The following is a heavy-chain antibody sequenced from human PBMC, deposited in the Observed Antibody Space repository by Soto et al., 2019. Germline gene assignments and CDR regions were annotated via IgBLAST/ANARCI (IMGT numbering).Heavy chain of an antibody. J-gene: IGHJ4*02. CDR2: IKNRFDGGTT. CDR3: TTDLGTPTWYFYGDKPDY. D-gene: IGHD3-10*01. Sequence: GGSLRLSCAASGFTFRNAYMSWVRQAPGKGLEWVGRIKNRFDGGTTDYAASVKDRFTVSRDDSIDTLYLQMTSLKTEDTAMYFCTTDLGTPTWYFYGDKPDYWGQGTLVTVSS. CDR1: GFTFRNAY. V-gene: IGHV3-15*01.